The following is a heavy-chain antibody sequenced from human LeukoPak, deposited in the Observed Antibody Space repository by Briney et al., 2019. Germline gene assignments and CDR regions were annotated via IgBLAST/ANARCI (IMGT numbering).Heavy chain of an antibody. Sequence: PGGSLRLSCTPSGLSISSHSMNWVRQAPGKGLEWVSSISYSSRHIHYADSVKGRFTISRDNAKNSLYLEMNSLRAEDTAVYFCARLVESDYWGQGTLVTVSS. V-gene: IGHV3-21*01. CDR3: ARLVESDY. CDR2: ISYSSRHI. J-gene: IGHJ4*02. D-gene: IGHD1-26*01. CDR1: GLSISSHS.